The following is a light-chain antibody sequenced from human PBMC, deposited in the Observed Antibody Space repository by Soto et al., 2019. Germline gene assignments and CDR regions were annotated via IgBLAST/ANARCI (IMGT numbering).Light chain of an antibody. Sequence: DIQMTQSPTSLSAAVGDRVTITFRASQGIRNDLAWYQQQPGKAPKRLIYAASSLESGVPSRFSGSGSGTEFTLTISSLQPEDFATYYCLQHNSYPLSFGGGTKV. CDR2: AAS. CDR1: QGIRND. J-gene: IGKJ4*01. CDR3: LQHNSYPLS. V-gene: IGKV1-17*01.